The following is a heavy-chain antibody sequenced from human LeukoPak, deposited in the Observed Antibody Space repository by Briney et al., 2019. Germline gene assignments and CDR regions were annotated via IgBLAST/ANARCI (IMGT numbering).Heavy chain of an antibody. V-gene: IGHV1-8*01. CDR3: AREVPGREWWRQINWFDP. CDR1: GYTFTSYD. J-gene: IGHJ5*02. Sequence: ASVKVSCKASGYTFTSYDINWVRQATGQGLEWMGWMNPNSGNTGYAQKFQGRVTMTRNTSISTAYMEPSSLRSEDTAVYYCAREVPGREWWRQINWFDPWGQGTLVTVSS. CDR2: MNPNSGNT. D-gene: IGHD2-15*01.